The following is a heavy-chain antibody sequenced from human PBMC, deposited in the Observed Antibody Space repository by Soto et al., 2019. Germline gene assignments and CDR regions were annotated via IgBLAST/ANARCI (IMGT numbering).Heavy chain of an antibody. Sequence: EVPLVESGGGLVQPGGSLRLSCAASGFTFSSYSMNWVRQAPGKGLEWVSYISSSSSTIYYADSVKGRFTISRDNAKNSLYLQMNSLRAEDTAVYYCARDGANDYWGQGTLVTVSS. J-gene: IGHJ4*02. CDR2: ISSSSSTI. CDR1: GFTFSSYS. CDR3: ARDGANDY. V-gene: IGHV3-48*01.